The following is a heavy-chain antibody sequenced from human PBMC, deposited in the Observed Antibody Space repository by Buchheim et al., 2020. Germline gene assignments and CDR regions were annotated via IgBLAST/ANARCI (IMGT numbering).Heavy chain of an antibody. V-gene: IGHV3-7*01. CDR3: ARGYYDSSGSQYYFDY. CDR2: IKQDGSDK. Sequence: EVQLVESGGGLVQPGGSLRLSCVASGFTFSSYWMSWVRQAPGKGPQWVANIKQDGSDKNYVDSVKGRFTISRDNAKKSLYVQMNSLRAEDTAVYYCARGYYDSSGSQYYFDYWGQGT. CDR1: GFTFSSYW. D-gene: IGHD3-22*01. J-gene: IGHJ4*02.